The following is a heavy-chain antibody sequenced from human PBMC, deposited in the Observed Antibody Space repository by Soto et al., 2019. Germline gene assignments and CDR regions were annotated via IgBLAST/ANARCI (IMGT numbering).Heavy chain of an antibody. Sequence: PGESLKISCKGSGYSFTSYWIGWVRQMPGKGLEWMGIIYPGDSDTRYSPSFQGQVTISADKSISTAYLQWSSLKASDTAMYYCAKVIAVAGQTNTENWFDPWGQGTLVTVSS. V-gene: IGHV5-51*01. D-gene: IGHD6-19*01. CDR2: IYPGDSDT. J-gene: IGHJ5*02. CDR1: GYSFTSYW. CDR3: AKVIAVAGQTNTENWFDP.